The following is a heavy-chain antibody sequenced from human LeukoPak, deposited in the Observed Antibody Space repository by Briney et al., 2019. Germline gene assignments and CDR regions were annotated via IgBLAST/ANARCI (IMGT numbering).Heavy chain of an antibody. D-gene: IGHD3/OR15-3a*01. CDR3: AREGHSPTGYYTDAFDI. V-gene: IGHV1-18*01. J-gene: IGHJ3*02. CDR2: ISTSTGDT. Sequence: ASVKVSCKTSGYSFILYGISWVRQAPGQGPEWMGWISTSTGDTKYTQKFQGRVTLTTDTSTSTAYMELSGLRSDDTAVYYCAREGHSPTGYYTDAFDIWGQGTMVTVSS. CDR1: GYSFILYG.